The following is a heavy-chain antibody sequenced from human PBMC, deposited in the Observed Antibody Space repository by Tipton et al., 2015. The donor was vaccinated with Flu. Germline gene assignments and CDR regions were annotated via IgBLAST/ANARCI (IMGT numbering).Heavy chain of an antibody. Sequence: TLSFTCTVSGGSISSSSYYWGWIRQPPGKGLEWIGSIYYSGSTYYNPSLKSRVTISVDTSKNQFSLKLSSVTAADTAVYYCARAHIVGAASGFDYWGQGTLVTVSS. D-gene: IGHD1-26*01. V-gene: IGHV4-39*07. J-gene: IGHJ4*02. CDR3: ARAHIVGAASGFDY. CDR1: GGSISSSSYY. CDR2: IYYSGST.